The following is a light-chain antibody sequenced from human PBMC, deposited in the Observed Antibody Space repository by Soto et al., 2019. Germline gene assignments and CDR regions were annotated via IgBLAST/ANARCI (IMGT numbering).Light chain of an antibody. V-gene: IGKV3-15*01. CDR3: QQYTNWPLIT. J-gene: IGKJ5*01. Sequence: EIVMTQSPATLSVSPGERATLSCRASQSVSNNLAWYQQKPGQAPRLLIHRASTRATGIPARFSGDGSGTDFTLTISSLQSEDFAVYYCQQYTNWPLITFGQGTRLEIK. CDR1: QSVSNN. CDR2: RAS.